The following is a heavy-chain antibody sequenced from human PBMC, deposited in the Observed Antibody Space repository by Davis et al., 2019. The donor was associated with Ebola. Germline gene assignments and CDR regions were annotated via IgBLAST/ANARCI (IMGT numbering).Heavy chain of an antibody. D-gene: IGHD2-2*01. CDR3: TGMPYYYYGMDV. CDR1: GYSFTSYW. CDR2: IDPSDSST. V-gene: IGHV5-10-1*01. Sequence: GESLKISCKGSGYSFTSYWISWVRQMPGKGLEWMGRIDPSDSSTNYCPSFKGNVTISADKSISTAYLQWSSLKASDTAMYYCTGMPYYYYGMDVWGQGTTVTVSS. J-gene: IGHJ6*02.